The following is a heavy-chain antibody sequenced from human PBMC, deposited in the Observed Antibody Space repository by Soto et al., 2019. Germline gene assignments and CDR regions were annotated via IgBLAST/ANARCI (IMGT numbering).Heavy chain of an antibody. CDR2: IIPIFGTA. V-gene: IGHV1-69*01. CDR1: GGTFSSYA. Sequence: QVQLVQSGAEVKKPGSSVKVSCKASGGTFSSYAISWVRQAPGQGLEWMGGIIPIFGTANYAQKFQGRVTITADESTSTAYMELSSLRSEGTAVYYWARSRPAWLAILAANYYYYGMGVWGPGTTVTVSS. D-gene: IGHD6-19*01. J-gene: IGHJ6*02. CDR3: ARSRPAWLAILAANYYYYGMGV.